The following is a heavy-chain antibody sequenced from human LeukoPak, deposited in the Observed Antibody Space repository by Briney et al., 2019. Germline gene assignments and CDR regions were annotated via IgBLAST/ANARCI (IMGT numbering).Heavy chain of an antibody. Sequence: GGSLRLSCAASGFNFNAYTMNWVRQAPGKGLEWVSSISSSSSYIYYADSVKGRFTISRDNAKNSLYLQMNSLRAEDTAVYYCARDNDFWSGYYISPMSYWGQGALVTVSS. CDR2: ISSSSSYI. V-gene: IGHV3-21*01. CDR3: ARDNDFWSGYYISPMSY. J-gene: IGHJ4*02. CDR1: GFNFNAYT. D-gene: IGHD3-3*01.